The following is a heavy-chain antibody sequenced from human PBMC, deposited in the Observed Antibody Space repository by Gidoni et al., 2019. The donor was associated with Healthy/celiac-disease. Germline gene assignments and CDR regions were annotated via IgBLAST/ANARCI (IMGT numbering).Heavy chain of an antibody. D-gene: IGHD5-12*01. CDR2: INPNSGGT. CDR3: ARDGRWLPSSGYFQH. Sequence: QVQLVQTGAEVQKPGASVKVSCKASGSTFLGYYMHWVRQAPGQGLEWMGWINPNSGGTNYAQKCQGRVTMTRDTSISTAYMELSRLRSDDTAVYDCARDGRWLPSSGYFQHWGQGTLVTVSS. V-gene: IGHV1-2*02. J-gene: IGHJ1*01. CDR1: GSTFLGYY.